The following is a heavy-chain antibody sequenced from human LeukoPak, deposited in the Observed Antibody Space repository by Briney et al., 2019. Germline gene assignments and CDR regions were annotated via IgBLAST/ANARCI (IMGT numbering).Heavy chain of an antibody. J-gene: IGHJ5*02. Sequence: PSQTLSLTCTVSGASISSGTYSWSWIRQPPGEGLEWIVYIYHTGSTYYNPSLKGRVPISVDRSKNQFSLNLNFVTAADTALYYCARGDGSGSGRWFDPWGQGTLITVSS. CDR2: IYHTGST. CDR1: GASISSGTYS. D-gene: IGHD3-10*01. CDR3: ARGDGSGSGRWFDP. V-gene: IGHV4-30-2*01.